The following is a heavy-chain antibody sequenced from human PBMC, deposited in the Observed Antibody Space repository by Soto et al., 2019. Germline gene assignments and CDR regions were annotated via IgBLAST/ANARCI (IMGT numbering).Heavy chain of an antibody. CDR2: IYHSGST. J-gene: IGHJ4*02. CDR3: ARENERSYYFAY. V-gene: IGHV4-30-2*01. Sequence: QLQLQESGSGLVKPSQTLSLTCAVSGGSIRSGDYSWSWIRQPPGKGLEWIGYIYHSGSTYYNPSLKTRVTVPVARSKNQFSVKLSSVIAADTAVYYCARENERSYYFAYWGQGTLVTVSS. CDR1: GGSIRSGDYS. D-gene: IGHD1-1*01.